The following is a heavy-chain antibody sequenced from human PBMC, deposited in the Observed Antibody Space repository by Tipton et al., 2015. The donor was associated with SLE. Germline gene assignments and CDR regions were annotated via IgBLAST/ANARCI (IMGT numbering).Heavy chain of an antibody. CDR3: ARLRLGDCSGGSCYWGWFDP. CDR1: GYSFTSYW. V-gene: IGHV5-51*01. Sequence: QLVQSGAEVKKPGESLRISCKGSGYSFTSYWIGWVRQMPGKGLEWMGITYHGDSDTRYSPSFQGQVTISADKSISTAYLQWSSLKASDTAMYYCARLRLGDCSGGSCYWGWFDPWGQGTLVTVSS. D-gene: IGHD2-15*01. J-gene: IGHJ5*02. CDR2: TYHGDSDT.